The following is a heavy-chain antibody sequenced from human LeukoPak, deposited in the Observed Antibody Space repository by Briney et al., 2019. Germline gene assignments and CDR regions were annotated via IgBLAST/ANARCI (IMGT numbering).Heavy chain of an antibody. CDR2: ISGYNGVT. J-gene: IGHJ4*02. D-gene: IGHD3-22*01. CDR1: GYTFASYY. CDR3: ARTSDFNARSGYSDY. V-gene: IGHV1-18*01. Sequence: SVQVSCKGSGYTFASYYITWVRQAPGQGLEWMGWISGYNGVTKYAQNLQGRVTMTTDTSTSTVYMELRSLRSDDTAVYYCARTSDFNARSGYSDYWGQGTLVTVSS.